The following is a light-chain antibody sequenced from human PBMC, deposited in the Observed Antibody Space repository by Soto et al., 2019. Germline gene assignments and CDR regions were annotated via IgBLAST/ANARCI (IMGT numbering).Light chain of an antibody. Sequence: QSVLTQPPSASGTPGQRVTISCSGSTSNIGMNYVFWYQQLPGKAPKLLIFRNHQRPSGVPDRFSGSKSGTSASLTISGLRSDDEADYYCAAWDDSLSAHHVFGTGTKLTVL. CDR1: TSNIGMNY. V-gene: IGLV1-47*01. J-gene: IGLJ1*01. CDR3: AAWDDSLSAHHV. CDR2: RNH.